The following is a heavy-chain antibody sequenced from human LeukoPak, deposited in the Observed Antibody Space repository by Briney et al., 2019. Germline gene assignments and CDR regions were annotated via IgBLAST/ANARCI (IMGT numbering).Heavy chain of an antibody. V-gene: IGHV1-46*01. CDR3: ARDLAYCGGDCYDPTKTALDAFDI. Sequence: ASVKVSCKASGYTFTSYYMHWVRQAPGQGLEWMGIINPSGGSTSYAQKFQGRVTMTRDTSTSTVYMELSSLRSEDTAVYYCARDLAYCGGDCYDPTKTALDAFDIWGQGTMVTVSS. CDR1: GYTFTSYY. J-gene: IGHJ3*02. CDR2: INPSGGST. D-gene: IGHD2-21*02.